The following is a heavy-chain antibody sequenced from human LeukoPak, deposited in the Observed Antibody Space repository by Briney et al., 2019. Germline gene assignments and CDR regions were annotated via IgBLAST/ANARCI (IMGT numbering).Heavy chain of an antibody. Sequence: SVKVSCKASGGTFSSYAISWVRQAPGQGLEWMGGIIPIFGTANYAQKFQGRVTVTADESTSTAYMELSSLRSEDTAVYYCARAAMAGTSPPDYWGQGTLVTVSS. CDR2: IIPIFGTA. V-gene: IGHV1-69*13. CDR3: ARAAMAGTSPPDY. J-gene: IGHJ4*02. D-gene: IGHD6-19*01. CDR1: GGTFSSYA.